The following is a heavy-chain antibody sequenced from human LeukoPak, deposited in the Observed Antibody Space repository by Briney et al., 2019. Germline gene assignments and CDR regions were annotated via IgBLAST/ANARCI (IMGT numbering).Heavy chain of an antibody. J-gene: IGHJ4*02. D-gene: IGHD2-15*01. CDR3: ARLGIRGGSPDY. CDR2: IYYSGNT. V-gene: IGHV4-59*08. CDR1: GASISDYY. Sequence: SETLSLTCTVSGASISDYYWSWIRQPPGKGLEYIGWIYYSGNTNYNPSLKSRVTISVDTSKNQFSLRPSSVTAADTAVYHCARLGIRGGSPDYWGQGILVTVSS.